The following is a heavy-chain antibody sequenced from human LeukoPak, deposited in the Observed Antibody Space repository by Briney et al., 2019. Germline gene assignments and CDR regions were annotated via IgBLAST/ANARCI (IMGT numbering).Heavy chain of an antibody. Sequence: PSETLSLTCIVSGGSISSYYWSWIRQPPGKGLEWIGYNYYSGSTNYNPSLKSRVTISVDTSRNQFSLKLSSVTAADTAVYYCASFDRGYYYAMDVWGQGTTVTVSS. D-gene: IGHD3-22*01. CDR1: GGSISSYY. CDR3: ASFDRGYYYAMDV. V-gene: IGHV4-59*01. J-gene: IGHJ6*02. CDR2: NYYSGST.